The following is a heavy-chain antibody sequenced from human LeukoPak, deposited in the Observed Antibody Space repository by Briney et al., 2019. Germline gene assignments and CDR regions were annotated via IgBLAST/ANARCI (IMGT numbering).Heavy chain of an antibody. J-gene: IGHJ4*02. CDR3: ARTYYYGSGSYSDGFDY. Sequence: SETLSLTCTVSGGSISSYYWSWLRQPPGKGLEWIGYIYYSGSTNYNPSLKSRVTISVDTYKNQFSLKLTSVTAADTAVYYCARTYYYGSGSYSDGFDYWGQGTLVTVSS. V-gene: IGHV4-59*01. D-gene: IGHD3-10*01. CDR2: IYYSGST. CDR1: GGSISSYY.